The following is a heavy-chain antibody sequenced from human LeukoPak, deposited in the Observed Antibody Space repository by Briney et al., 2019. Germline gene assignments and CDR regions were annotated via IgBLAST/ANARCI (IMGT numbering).Heavy chain of an antibody. V-gene: IGHV4-59*02. D-gene: IGHD3-16*01. CDR1: GASVSSLH. CDR2: IYSSRTT. J-gene: IGHJ4*02. Sequence: PSETLSLTCSVSGASVSSLHWNWIRQSPGKGLEWIGNIYSSRTTKYNPSLKSRVTLSLDTSKNQFSLRLTSVTAADTAVYFCTKGYYEPFDSWGQGILVTVSS. CDR3: TKGYYEPFDS.